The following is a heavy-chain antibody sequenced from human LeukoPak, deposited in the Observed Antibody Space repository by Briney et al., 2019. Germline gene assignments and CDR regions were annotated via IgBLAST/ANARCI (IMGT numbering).Heavy chain of an antibody. Sequence: GGSLRLSCAASGFTFSNAWMSWVRQAPGKGLEWGGRIKSKTDGGTTDYAAPVKGRFTISRDDSKNTLYLQMNSLKTEDTAVYYCTTDRLVRGVDDYYYAMDVWGQGTTVTVSS. CDR2: IKSKTDGGTT. J-gene: IGHJ6*02. V-gene: IGHV3-15*01. CDR3: TTDRLVRGVDDYYYAMDV. CDR1: GFTFSNAW. D-gene: IGHD3-10*01.